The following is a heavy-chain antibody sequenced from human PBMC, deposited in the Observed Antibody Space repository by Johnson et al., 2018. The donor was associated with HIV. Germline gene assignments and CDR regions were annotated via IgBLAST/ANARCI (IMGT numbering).Heavy chain of an antibody. CDR1: GITFSNYW. V-gene: IGHV3-7*05. CDR3: ARDGPVVWVAAFDI. CDR2: MKQDGSEQ. Sequence: VQVVESGGGLVQPGGSLRLSCVASGITFSNYWMSWVRQAPGKGLEWVANMKQDGSEQYYVDSVKGRFTISRDKAKNSLYLQMHSLRAEDTAVYYCARDGPVVWVAAFDIWGQGTLVTVSS. J-gene: IGHJ3*02. D-gene: IGHD5/OR15-5a*01.